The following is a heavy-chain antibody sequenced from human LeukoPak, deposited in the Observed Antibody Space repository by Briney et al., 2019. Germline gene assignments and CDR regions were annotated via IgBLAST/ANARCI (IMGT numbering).Heavy chain of an antibody. CDR3: ASQEMATTLYYYYYYMDV. J-gene: IGHJ6*03. CDR2: IIPIFGTA. V-gene: IGHV1-69*06. D-gene: IGHD5-24*01. Sequence: SVNVSCKASGGTFSSYAISWVRQAPGQGLEWMGGIIPIFGTANYAQKFQGRVTITADKSTSTAYMELSSLRSEDTAVYYCASQEMATTLYYYYYYMDVWGKGTTVTVSS. CDR1: GGTFSSYA.